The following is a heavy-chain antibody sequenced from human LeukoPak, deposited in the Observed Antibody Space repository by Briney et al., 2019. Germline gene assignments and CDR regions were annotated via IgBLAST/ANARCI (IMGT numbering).Heavy chain of an antibody. Sequence: PGGSLRLSCAASGFTVSSNYMSWVRQAPGKGLEWVSVTYSGGSTYYADSVQCRFTISRDNSKNTLYLQMNSLRAEDTAVYYCATKRGYNYGLDYWGQGTLVTVSS. J-gene: IGHJ4*02. D-gene: IGHD5-18*01. CDR2: TYSGGST. V-gene: IGHV3-53*01. CDR3: ATKRGYNYGLDY. CDR1: GFTVSSNY.